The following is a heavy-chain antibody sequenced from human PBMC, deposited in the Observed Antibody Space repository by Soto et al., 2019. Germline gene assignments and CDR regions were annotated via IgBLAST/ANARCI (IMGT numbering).Heavy chain of an antibody. J-gene: IGHJ6*02. CDR3: ARGTHSSSWYLDYYYGMDV. CDR1: GFTFSSYW. V-gene: IGHV3-7*03. D-gene: IGHD6-13*01. CDR2: IKQDGSEK. Sequence: GGSLRLSCAASGFTFSSYWMSWVRQAPGKGLEWVANIKQDGSEKYYVDSVKGRFTISRDNAKNSLYLQMNSLRAEDTAVYYCARGTHSSSWYLDYYYGMDVWGQGATVNVSS.